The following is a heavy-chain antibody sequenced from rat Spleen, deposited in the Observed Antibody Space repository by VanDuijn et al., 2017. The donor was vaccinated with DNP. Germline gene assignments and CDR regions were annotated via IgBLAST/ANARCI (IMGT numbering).Heavy chain of an antibody. CDR3: VTHGSISSTSTGAMDV. V-gene: IGHV5-20*01. CDR1: GFTFSDYY. D-gene: IGHD1-5*01. CDR2: ISYDGGNT. Sequence: EVQLVESGGGLMRPGRSLKLSCAASGFTFSDYYMAWVRQAPTKGLEWVAYISYDGGNTYYRDSVKGRFTLSRDDAKNTQYLQMDSLRSEDTATYYCVTHGSISSTSTGAMDVCGQGTSVTVSS. J-gene: IGHJ4*01.